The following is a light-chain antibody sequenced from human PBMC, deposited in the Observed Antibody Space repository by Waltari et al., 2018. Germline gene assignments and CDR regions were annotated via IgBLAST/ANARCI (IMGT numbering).Light chain of an antibody. CDR2: RDN. CDR1: NSNTGRHS. Sequence: QSVLIQPPSASGTPGQRVTVSCSGSNSNTGRHSVTWYQQVPGTAPKLLIYRDNQRPSGVPDRFSGSKSGTSASLAISGLQSEDETDYYCAVWDDSLRGWVFGGGTKVTVL. CDR3: AVWDDSLRGWV. V-gene: IGLV1-44*01. J-gene: IGLJ3*02.